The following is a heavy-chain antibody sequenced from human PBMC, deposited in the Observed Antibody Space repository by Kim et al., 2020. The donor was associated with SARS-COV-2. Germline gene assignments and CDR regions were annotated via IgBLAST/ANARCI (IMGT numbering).Heavy chain of an antibody. D-gene: IGHD5-18*01. Sequence: GGSLRLSCAASGFTFSSYGMHWVRQAPGKGLEWVAVISYDGSNKYYADSVKGRFTISRDNSKNTLYLQMNSLRAEDTAVYYCANVDTATDLNARHYYYGMDVWGQGTTVTVSS. V-gene: IGHV3-30*18. J-gene: IGHJ6*02. CDR1: GFTFSSYG. CDR3: ANVDTATDLNARHYYYGMDV. CDR2: ISYDGSNK.